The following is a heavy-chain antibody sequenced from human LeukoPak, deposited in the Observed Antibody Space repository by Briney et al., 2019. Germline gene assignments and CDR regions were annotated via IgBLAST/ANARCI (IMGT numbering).Heavy chain of an antibody. CDR3: ARAEMATTPSYYYYHYMDV. V-gene: IGHV4-61*08. D-gene: IGHD5-24*01. CDR2: IYYSGST. Sequence: SQTLSLTCTVSGGSISSGGYYWSWIRQPPGEGLEWIGYIYYSGSTNYNPSLKSRVTISVDTSKNQFSLKLSSVTAADTAVYYCARAEMATTPSYYYYHYMDVWGEGTTVTVSS. CDR1: GGSISSGGYY. J-gene: IGHJ6*03.